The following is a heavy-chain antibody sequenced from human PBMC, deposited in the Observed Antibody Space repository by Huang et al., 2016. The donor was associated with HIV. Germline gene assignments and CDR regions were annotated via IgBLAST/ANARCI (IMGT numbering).Heavy chain of an antibody. CDR2: FSGYNSYT. Sequence: QVQLLQSGAEVKKPGASVKISCKTSGYNFKTHAVSWVRQTPGQGLAWMGWFSGYNSYTTYSQRLQGRVTMTTDTSTNTVYMELRSLRSDDTAVYYCARRVGSGWYGEIDYWGQGTLVTVSS. CDR3: ARRVGSGWYGEIDY. CDR1: GYNFKTHA. J-gene: IGHJ4*02. D-gene: IGHD6-19*01. V-gene: IGHV1-18*04.